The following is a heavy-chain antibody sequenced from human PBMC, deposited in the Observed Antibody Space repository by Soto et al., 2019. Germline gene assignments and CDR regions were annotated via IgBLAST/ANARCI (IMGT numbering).Heavy chain of an antibody. CDR2: IYSGGTT. V-gene: IGHV3-53*01. J-gene: IGHJ4*02. CDR1: GFTVSAYY. Sequence: GESLKISCAASGFTVSAYYMIWVRQAPGKGLEWVSVIYSGGTTHYADSFQGRFTISRDSSKNTLYLHMNSLRAEDTAVYYCARLSAPTGSYYTAPFDYWGQGTLVTVSS. CDR3: ARLSAPTGSYYTAPFDY. D-gene: IGHD3-10*01.